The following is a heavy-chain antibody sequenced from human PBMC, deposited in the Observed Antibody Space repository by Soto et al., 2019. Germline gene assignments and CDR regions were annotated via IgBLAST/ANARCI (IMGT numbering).Heavy chain of an antibody. CDR3: ARRIPDGKCDS. CDR1: RYRFSDYS. CDR2: MNPKCGHT. J-gene: IGHJ4*02. V-gene: IGHV1-8*01. D-gene: IGHD1-1*01. Sequence: ASVKVSCRAPRYRFSDYSINWVRQAPGQGLEWMGWMNPKCGHTAHAQKIQGRVTLTRDTSINTVYMEMSSLTSGYTAFYFCARRIPDGKCDSWGQGTQVTV.